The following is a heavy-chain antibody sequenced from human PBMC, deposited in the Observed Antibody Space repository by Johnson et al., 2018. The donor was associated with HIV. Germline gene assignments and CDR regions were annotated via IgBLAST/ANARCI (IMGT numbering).Heavy chain of an antibody. CDR3: AKGWELTPDDAFGI. D-gene: IGHD1-26*01. CDR1: GFTFSSYG. J-gene: IGHJ3*02. Sequence: QVQLVESGGGVVQPGRSLRLSCAASGFTFSSYGMHWVRQAPGKGLERVAVIGYEGSNKYYADSVKGRVTISRDNSRSTLDLQMNSLRAEDTAVYYCAKGWELTPDDAFGIWGQVTVVTVSS. V-gene: IGHV3-33*06. CDR2: IGYEGSNK.